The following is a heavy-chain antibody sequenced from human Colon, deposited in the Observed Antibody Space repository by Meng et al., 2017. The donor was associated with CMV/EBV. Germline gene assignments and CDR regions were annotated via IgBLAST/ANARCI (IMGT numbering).Heavy chain of an antibody. J-gene: IGHJ5*02. CDR1: GFTVSSIY. V-gene: IGHV3-66*01. Sequence: GESLKISCAASGFTVSSIYMSWVRQAPGKGLEWVSVVYSDGTTHYADSVKGRFIISRDDSKNTVSLQMNNLRVEDTAVYYCARNRLECGGDCYFADSWGQGTLVTVSS. CDR2: VYSDGTT. D-gene: IGHD2-21*02. CDR3: ARNRLECGGDCYFADS.